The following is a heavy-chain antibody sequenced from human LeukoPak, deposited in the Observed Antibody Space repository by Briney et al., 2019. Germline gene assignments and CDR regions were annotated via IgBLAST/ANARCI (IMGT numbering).Heavy chain of an antibody. V-gene: IGHV1-2*02. CDR1: GYTFTVYH. Sequence: ASVTVSFKASGYTFTVYHMHWVRQAPGQGLEWMAWINPNSGATDYAQKFQGRVTMTRDTSTSTAYMELSRLRSDDTAVYYCARLNGNHFDYWGQGTLVTVSS. CDR2: INPNSGAT. CDR3: ARLNGNHFDY. J-gene: IGHJ4*02. D-gene: IGHD1-14*01.